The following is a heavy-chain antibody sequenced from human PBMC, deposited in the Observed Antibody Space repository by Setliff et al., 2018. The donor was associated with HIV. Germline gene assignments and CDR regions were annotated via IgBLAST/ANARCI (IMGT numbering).Heavy chain of an antibody. D-gene: IGHD6-6*01. CDR3: AKTVALLRAARLDLDY. J-gene: IGHJ4*02. CDR2: ISGSGGTT. CDR1: GFTFSIYA. Sequence: GGSLRLSCAASGFTFSIYAMSWVRQAPGKGLEWVSAISGSGGTTYFADSVKGRFTISRDNSKNILYLQMNSLRVEDSAVYYCAKTVALLRAARLDLDYWGQGTLVTVSS. V-gene: IGHV3-23*01.